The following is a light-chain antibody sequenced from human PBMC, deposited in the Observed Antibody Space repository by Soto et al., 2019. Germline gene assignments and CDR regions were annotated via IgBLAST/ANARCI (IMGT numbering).Light chain of an antibody. V-gene: IGKV3-11*01. CDR3: QQCYNWPQWT. Sequence: EIVLTQSPATLSLSPGERATLSCRASQSVGTFFALYQQKPGHSPRLLIYDASNRATGIPARFSGSGSGTDFTLTISSLEPEDFALYYCQQCYNWPQWTFGQGTKVDIK. CDR2: DAS. CDR1: QSVGTF. J-gene: IGKJ1*01.